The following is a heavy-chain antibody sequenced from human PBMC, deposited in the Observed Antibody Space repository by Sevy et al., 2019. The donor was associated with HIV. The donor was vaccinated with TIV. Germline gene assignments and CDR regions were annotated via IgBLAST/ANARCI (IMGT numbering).Heavy chain of an antibody. D-gene: IGHD3-3*02. CDR2: ISGDGENT. CDR3: ARDGRGISAFDI. Sequence: GGSLRLSCVASEFIFSSYAVSWVRQAPGKGLEWVSAISGDGENTHYADSVRGRFTISRDNFKNTLYLQMNSVRAEDTALYYCARDGRGISAFDIWGPGTMVTVSS. CDR1: EFIFSSYA. V-gene: IGHV3-23*01. J-gene: IGHJ3*02.